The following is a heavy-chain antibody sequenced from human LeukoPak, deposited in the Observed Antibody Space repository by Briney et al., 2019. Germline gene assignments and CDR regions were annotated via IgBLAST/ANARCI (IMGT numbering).Heavy chain of an antibody. V-gene: IGHV4-4*07. CDR2: IYTSGST. CDR1: GGSISSYY. J-gene: IGHJ4*02. Sequence: PSETLSLTCTVSGGSISSYYWSWIRQPAGKGLEWSGRIYTSGSTNYNPSLKSRVTISVDTSKNQFSLKLSSVTAADTAVYYCARDGEYCDSSGLFDYWGQGTLVTVSS. CDR3: ARDGEYCDSSGLFDY. D-gene: IGHD3-22*01.